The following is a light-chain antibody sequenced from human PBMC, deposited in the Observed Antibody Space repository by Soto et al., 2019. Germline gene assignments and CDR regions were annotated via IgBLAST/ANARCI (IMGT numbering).Light chain of an antibody. V-gene: IGKV1-39*01. CDR3: QQSYNTTLT. CDR2: AAS. J-gene: IGKJ4*01. CDR1: QSVSTY. Sequence: DIQMTQSPSSLSASVGDRVTLTCRASQSVSTYLNWYQQKPGKAPKLLIYAASSLRSGVPSRFSGSGSGTDFSLTISGLQPEDLATYYWQQSYNTTLTFGGGTKVEIK.